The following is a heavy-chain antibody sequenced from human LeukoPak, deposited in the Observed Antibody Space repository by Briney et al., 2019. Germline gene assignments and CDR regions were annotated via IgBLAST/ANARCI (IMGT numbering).Heavy chain of an antibody. D-gene: IGHD1-1*01. V-gene: IGHV3-72*01. CDR1: GFSFCVDH. CDR2: ARNKADGYTT. Sequence: PGGSLRLSCAASGFSFCVDHVDGVTDAPEKGRECGGRARNKADGYTTRYAVSVEGRFTISRDDSKNTVYLKMDSMTTEDTALYHCVGAPFFDAVGTSFDDFDTWGEGAMVTVSS. J-gene: IGHJ3*02. CDR3: VGAPFFDAVGTSFDDFDT.